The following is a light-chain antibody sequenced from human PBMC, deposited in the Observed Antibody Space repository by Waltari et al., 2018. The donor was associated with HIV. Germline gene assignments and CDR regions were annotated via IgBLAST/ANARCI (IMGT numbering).Light chain of an antibody. CDR2: DVS. CDR3: CSYAGNYTLV. V-gene: IGLV2-11*01. Sequence: QSALTQPRSVSGSPGQSVTISCTGTSSDVGGYNSVSWYQQHPGKAPKFMIYDVSKRPSGVPDRFSGSKSGNTASLTSSGLQAEDEADYYCCSYAGNYTLVFGGWTKLTVL. J-gene: IGLJ3*02. CDR1: SSDVGGYNS.